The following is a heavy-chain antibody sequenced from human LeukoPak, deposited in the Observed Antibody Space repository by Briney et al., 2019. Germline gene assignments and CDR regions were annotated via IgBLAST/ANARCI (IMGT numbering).Heavy chain of an antibody. Sequence: SETLSLTCTVSGGSISSYFWSWIRQPPGKGLEWIGNVYNTGRTNYNPSLESRVTISVDTSKNQFSLRLNSVTAADTAVYYCARQSGTMADAFDIWGQGTMVTVSS. CDR1: GGSISSYF. D-gene: IGHD3-10*01. CDR3: ARQSGTMADAFDI. V-gene: IGHV4-59*08. CDR2: VYNTGRT. J-gene: IGHJ3*02.